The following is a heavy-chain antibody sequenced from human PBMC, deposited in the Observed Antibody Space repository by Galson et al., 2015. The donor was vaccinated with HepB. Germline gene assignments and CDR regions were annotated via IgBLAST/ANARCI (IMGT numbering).Heavy chain of an antibody. J-gene: IGHJ6*02. Sequence: SLRLSCAASGFTFSSYAMHWVRQAPGKGLEWVAVISYDGSNKYYADSVKGRFTISRDNSKNTLYLQMNSLRAEDTAVYYCAREDDYVWGSYLSSYYYGMDVWGQGTTVTVS. CDR3: AREDDYVWGSYLSSYYYGMDV. D-gene: IGHD3-16*02. CDR1: GFTFSSYA. CDR2: ISYDGSNK. V-gene: IGHV3-30-3*01.